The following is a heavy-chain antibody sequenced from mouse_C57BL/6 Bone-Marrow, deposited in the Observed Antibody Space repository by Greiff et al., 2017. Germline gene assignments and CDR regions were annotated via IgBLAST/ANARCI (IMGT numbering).Heavy chain of an antibody. J-gene: IGHJ2*01. V-gene: IGHV1-22*01. Sequence: EVQLQQSGPELVKPGASVKMSCKASGYTFTDYNMHWVKQSHGKSLEWIGYINPYNGGTSYNQKFKGKATLTVDKSSSTAYMELSSLTSEDSAVYYCARCMGHGNCGFDYWGQGTTLTVSS. CDR2: INPYNGGT. CDR3: ARCMGHGNCGFDY. CDR1: GYTFTDYN. D-gene: IGHD2-1*01.